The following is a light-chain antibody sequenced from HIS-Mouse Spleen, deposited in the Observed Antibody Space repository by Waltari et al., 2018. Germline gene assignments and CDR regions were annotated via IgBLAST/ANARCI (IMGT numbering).Light chain of an antibody. V-gene: IGKV3-20*01. CDR3: QQYGSSPRT. Sequence: ELVLTQSPGTLSLSPGERATLSCRASQSVSSSYLAWYQQKPRQAPRPLIYGASSRATGIPDRFSGSGSGTDFTLTISRLEPEDFGVYYCQQYGSSPRTFGQGTKLEIK. CDR1: QSVSSSY. J-gene: IGKJ2*01. CDR2: GAS.